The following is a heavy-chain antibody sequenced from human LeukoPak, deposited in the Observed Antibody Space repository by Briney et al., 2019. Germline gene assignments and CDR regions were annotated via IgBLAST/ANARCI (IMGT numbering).Heavy chain of an antibody. CDR1: GYTFTSYY. CDR2: INPSGGST. CDR3: ARAYYDFWSGYYNEYYFDY. Sequence: ASVKVSCKASGYTFTSYYMHWVRQAHGQGLEWMGIINPSGGSTSYAQKFQGRVTMTRDMSTSTVYMELSSLRSEDTAVYYCARAYYDFWSGYYNEYYFDYWGQGTLVTVSS. D-gene: IGHD3-3*01. J-gene: IGHJ4*02. V-gene: IGHV1-46*01.